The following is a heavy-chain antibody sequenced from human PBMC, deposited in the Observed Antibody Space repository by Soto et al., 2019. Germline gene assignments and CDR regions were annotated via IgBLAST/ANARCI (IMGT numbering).Heavy chain of an antibody. Sequence: QVQLVESGAEVKKPGASVKVSCKASGYTFTDYGISWVRQAPGQGLEWMGWISDYNGNTKYAKKFQGRVTMTTDTPTNTAYMELRSLRSDDTAVYYCAGDREYYYDSSGNYYYHYSLDVWGQGTTVTVS. D-gene: IGHD3-22*01. CDR2: ISDYNGNT. V-gene: IGHV1-18*04. J-gene: IGHJ6*02. CDR1: GYTFTDYG. CDR3: AGDREYYYDSSGNYYYHYSLDV.